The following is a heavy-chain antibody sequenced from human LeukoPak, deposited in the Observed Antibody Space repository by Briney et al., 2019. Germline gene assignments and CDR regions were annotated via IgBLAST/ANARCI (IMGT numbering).Heavy chain of an antibody. Sequence: GASVKVSCKASGYTFTGYYMHWVRQAPGQGLEWMGWINPNSGGTNYAQKFQGRVTMTRDTSISTAYMELSRLRSDDTAVYYCARVPEYGSGSYLDFFDAFDIWGQGTMVTVSS. D-gene: IGHD3-10*01. CDR3: ARVPEYGSGSYLDFFDAFDI. V-gene: IGHV1-2*02. CDR1: GYTFTGYY. J-gene: IGHJ3*02. CDR2: INPNSGGT.